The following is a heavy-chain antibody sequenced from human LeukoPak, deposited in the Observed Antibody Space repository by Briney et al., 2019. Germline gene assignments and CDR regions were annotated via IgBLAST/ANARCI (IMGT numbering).Heavy chain of an antibody. V-gene: IGHV3-7*01. CDR3: ASGLLLWFGELSDNAFDI. CDR2: INHNGNVN. Sequence: SGGSLRLSCAASGFTFSSYWMNWARQAPGKGLEWVASINHNGNVNYYVDSVKGRFTISRDNAKNSLYLQMNSLRAEDTAVYYCASGLLLWFGELSDNAFDIWGQGTMVTVSS. D-gene: IGHD3-10*01. J-gene: IGHJ3*02. CDR1: GFTFSSYW.